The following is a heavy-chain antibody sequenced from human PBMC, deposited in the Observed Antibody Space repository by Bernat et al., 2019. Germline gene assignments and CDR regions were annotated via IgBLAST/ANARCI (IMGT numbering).Heavy chain of an antibody. V-gene: IGHV3-23*01. CDR2: ISGSGGST. J-gene: IGHJ6*02. D-gene: IGHD1-26*01. Sequence: EVQLLESGGGLVQPGGSLRLSCAASGFTFSSYAMSWVRQAPGKGLEWVSAISGSGGSTYYADSVKGRFTISRDNSKNTLYLQMNSLRAEDTAVYYCAKSLGGATPEYYYYYYGMDVWGQGTTVTVSS. CDR1: GFTFSSYA. CDR3: AKSLGGATPEYYYYYYGMDV.